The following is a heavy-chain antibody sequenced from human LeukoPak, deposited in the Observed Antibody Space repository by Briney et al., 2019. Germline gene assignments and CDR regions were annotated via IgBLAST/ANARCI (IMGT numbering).Heavy chain of an antibody. CDR1: GFTFSSYW. J-gene: IGHJ4*02. CDR2: ISSSSSYI. CDR3: ARGTVVTPSGDY. D-gene: IGHD4-23*01. Sequence: GGSLRLSCAASGFTFSSYWMNWARQAPGKGLEWVSSISSSSSYIYYADSVKGRFTISRDNAKNSLYLQMNSLRAEDTAVYYCARGTVVTPSGDYWGQGTLVTVSS. V-gene: IGHV3-21*01.